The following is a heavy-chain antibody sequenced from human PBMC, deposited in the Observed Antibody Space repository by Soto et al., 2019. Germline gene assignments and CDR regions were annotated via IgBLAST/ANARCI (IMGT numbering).Heavy chain of an antibody. D-gene: IGHD2-21*02. CDR2: IYYSGRT. CDR1: GESISSSCYY. Sequence: PSETLSLTCIVSGESISSSCYYWGWIRHPPGKGLEWIGSIYYSGRTYYNPSFKSRVTISIDTSKNQFSLKLSSVTDTDTAVYYCARQRTTVVTQAYFDQWGQGSLITVYS. V-gene: IGHV4-39*01. J-gene: IGHJ4*02. CDR3: ARQRTTVVTQAYFDQ.